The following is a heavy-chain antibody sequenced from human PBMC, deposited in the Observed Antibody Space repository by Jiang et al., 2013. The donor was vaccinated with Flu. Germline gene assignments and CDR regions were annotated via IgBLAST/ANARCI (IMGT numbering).Heavy chain of an antibody. V-gene: IGHV4-59*01. CDR3: ARVEYSGYDWGGFDY. J-gene: IGHJ4*02. CDR1: GGSISSYY. D-gene: IGHD5-12*01. Sequence: PGLVKPSETLSLTCTVSGGSISSYYWSWIRQPPGKGLEWIGYIYYSGSTNYNPSLKSRVTISVDTSKNQFSLKLSSVTAADTAVYYCARVEYSGYDWGGFDYWGQGTLVTVSS. CDR2: IYYSGST.